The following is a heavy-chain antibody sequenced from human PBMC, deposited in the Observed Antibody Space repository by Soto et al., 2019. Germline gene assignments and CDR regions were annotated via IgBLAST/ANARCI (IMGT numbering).Heavy chain of an antibody. V-gene: IGHV4-4*02. D-gene: IGHD2-2*01. CDR3: ARRDIVVVPAAMGEYYYYGMDV. Sequence: SETLSLTCAVAGGSISSINWWIWVLQPPGKGLEWIGEIYHSGSTNYNPSLKSRVTISVDKSKNQFSLKLSSVTAADTAVYYCARRDIVVVPAAMGEYYYYGMDVWGQGTTVTVSS. J-gene: IGHJ6*02. CDR1: GGSISSINW. CDR2: IYHSGST.